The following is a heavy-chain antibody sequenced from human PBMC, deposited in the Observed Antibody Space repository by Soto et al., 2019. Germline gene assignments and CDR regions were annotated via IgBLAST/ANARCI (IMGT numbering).Heavy chain of an antibody. D-gene: IGHD3-3*01. J-gene: IGHJ6*03. CDR2: ISSSSSTI. V-gene: IGHV3-48*01. Sequence: GGSLRLSCAASGFTFSSYSMNWVRQAPGKGLEWVSYISSSSSTIYYANSVKGRFTISRANAQNSLYLQINSLRAEDTAVYYCARINYEFWSGYIGYYYMDVWGKGTTVTVSS. CDR1: GFTFSSYS. CDR3: ARINYEFWSGYIGYYYMDV.